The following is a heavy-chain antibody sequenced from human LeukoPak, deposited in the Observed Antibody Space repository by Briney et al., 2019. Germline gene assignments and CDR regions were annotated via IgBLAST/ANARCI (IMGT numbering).Heavy chain of an antibody. CDR1: GGSISSYY. D-gene: IGHD3-22*01. CDR2: IYYSGST. CDR3: ARSYDSSGYYWSFDY. J-gene: IGHJ4*02. V-gene: IGHV4-59*01. Sequence: PSETLSLTCTVSGGSISSYYWSWIRQPPGKGLEWIGYIYYSGSTNYNPSLKSRVTISVDTSKNQFSLKLSSVTAADTAVYYCARSYDSSGYYWSFDYWGQGTLVTVSS.